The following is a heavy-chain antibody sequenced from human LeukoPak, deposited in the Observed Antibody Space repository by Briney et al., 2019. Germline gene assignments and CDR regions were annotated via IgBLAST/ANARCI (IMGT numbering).Heavy chain of an antibody. CDR2: MNPNSGNT. CDR3: ARVSTVTTPYYFDY. Sequence: ASVKVSXKASGYTFTSYDINWVRQATGQGLEWMGWMNPNSGNTGYAQKFQGRVTMTRDTSTSTVYMELSSLRSEDTAVYYCARVSTVTTPYYFDYWGQGTLVTVSS. V-gene: IGHV1-8*01. J-gene: IGHJ4*02. CDR1: GYTFTSYD. D-gene: IGHD4-17*01.